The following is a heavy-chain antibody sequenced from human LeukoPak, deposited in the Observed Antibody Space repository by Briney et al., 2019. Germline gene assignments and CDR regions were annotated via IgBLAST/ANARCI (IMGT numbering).Heavy chain of an antibody. J-gene: IGHJ4*02. CDR1: GGSISSYY. D-gene: IGHD3-10*01. Sequence: SETLSPTCTVSGGSISSYYWSWIRQPPGKGLEWIGNIYYSGNTNYNPSLKRRVTISVDTSKNQFSLKLSSVTAADTAVYYCARHYGSGTYPLDYWGQGTLVTVSS. V-gene: IGHV4-59*01. CDR3: ARHYGSGTYPLDY. CDR2: IYYSGNT.